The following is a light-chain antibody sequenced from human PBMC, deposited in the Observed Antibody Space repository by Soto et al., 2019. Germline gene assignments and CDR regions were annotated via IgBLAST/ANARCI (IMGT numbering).Light chain of an antibody. V-gene: IGKV1-39*01. CDR2: RAS. Sequence: DIQVTQSPSSLSASVGDRVTITCRASQTINIDLNWYQQKPGKVPTLLISRASTLQSGVPSRFVGSGSGTDFTHPMRLLQLEDXXTXYCQQSHDTPTFGGGTKVDIK. CDR3: QQSHDTPT. CDR1: QTINID. J-gene: IGKJ4*01.